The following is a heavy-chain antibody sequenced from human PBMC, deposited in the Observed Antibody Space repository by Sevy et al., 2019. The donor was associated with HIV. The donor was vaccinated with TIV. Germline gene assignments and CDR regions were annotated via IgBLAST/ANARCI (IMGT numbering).Heavy chain of an antibody. V-gene: IGHV4-30-4*01. CDR1: GVSLTGADYY. D-gene: IGHD5-18*01. CDR3: ARSGNVDSASFDY. Sequence: SETLSLTCSVTGVSLTGADYYWSWVRQAPGKGLEWIAYYFHSGPFYYSPTLKSRLSISVDTTQNQFSLKLTSVTAADSAVYYCARSGNVDSASFDYWGQGTPVTVSS. J-gene: IGHJ4*02. CDR2: YFHSGPF.